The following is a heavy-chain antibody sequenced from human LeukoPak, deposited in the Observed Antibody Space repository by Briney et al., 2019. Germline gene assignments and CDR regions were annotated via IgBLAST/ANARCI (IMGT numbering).Heavy chain of an antibody. V-gene: IGHV3-23*01. D-gene: IGHD6-19*01. Sequence: GGSLRLSCAASGFTFSSYAMSWVRQAPGKGLEWVSAISGSGGSTYYADSVKGRFTISRDNSKNTLYLQINSLRAEDTAVYYCAKVNRQRLGGFDYWGQGTLVTVSS. CDR1: GFTFSSYA. CDR3: AKVNRQRLGGFDY. CDR2: ISGSGGST. J-gene: IGHJ4*02.